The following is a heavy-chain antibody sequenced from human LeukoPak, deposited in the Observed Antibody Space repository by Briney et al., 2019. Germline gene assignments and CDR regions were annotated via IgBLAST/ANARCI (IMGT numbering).Heavy chain of an antibody. J-gene: IGHJ4*02. CDR1: GGTFSSYA. D-gene: IGHD3-10*01. V-gene: IGHV1-69*04. Sequence: ASVKVSCKASGGTFSSYAISWVRQAPGQGLEWMGRIIPILGIANYAQKFQGRVTITADKSTSTAYMELSSLRSEATAVYYCARDRTVYGSGSREEDYWGQGTLVTVSS. CDR3: ARDRTVYGSGSREEDY. CDR2: IIPILGIA.